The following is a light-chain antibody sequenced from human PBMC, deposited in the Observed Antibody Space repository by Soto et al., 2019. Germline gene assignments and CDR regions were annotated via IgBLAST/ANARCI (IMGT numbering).Light chain of an antibody. CDR3: QQRSDWRIP. V-gene: IGKV3-11*01. CDR2: DAS. J-gene: IGKJ5*01. Sequence: LTHTPVSLSLSPGERATVSCRASQSVSSYLAWYQQKPGQAPRLLIYDASNRATGIPARFSGSGSGTDFTLTISSLEPEDFAVYYCQQRSDWRIPFGQ. CDR1: QSVSSY.